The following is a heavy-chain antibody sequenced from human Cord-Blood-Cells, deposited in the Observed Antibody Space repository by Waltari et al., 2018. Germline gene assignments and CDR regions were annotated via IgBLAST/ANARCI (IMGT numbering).Heavy chain of an antibody. D-gene: IGHD3-3*01. CDR2: INHSGST. CDR1: GGSFSGYY. V-gene: IGHV4-34*01. J-gene: IGHJ4*02. Sequence: QVQLQQWGAGLLKPSETLSLTCAVYGGSFSGYYWTWTRQPPGEGLEWIGEINHSGSTNYNPSLKSRVTISVDTSKNQFSLKLSSVTAADTAVYYCARANAENYDFWSGYYFDYWGQGTLVTVSS. CDR3: ARANAENYDFWSGYYFDY.